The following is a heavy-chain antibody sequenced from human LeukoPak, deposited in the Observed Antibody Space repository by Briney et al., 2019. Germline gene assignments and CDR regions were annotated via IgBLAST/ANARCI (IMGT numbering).Heavy chain of an antibody. CDR2: IYHSGSI. CDR3: ASGVLERLYY. D-gene: IGHD1-1*01. CDR1: GGSISSGGYS. J-gene: IGHJ4*02. Sequence: PSETLSLTCAVSGGSISSGGYSWSWIRQPPGKGLEWIGYIYHSGSIYYNPSLKSRVTISVDRSKNQFSLKLSSVTAADTAVYYCASGVLERLYYWGQGTLVTVSS. V-gene: IGHV4-30-2*01.